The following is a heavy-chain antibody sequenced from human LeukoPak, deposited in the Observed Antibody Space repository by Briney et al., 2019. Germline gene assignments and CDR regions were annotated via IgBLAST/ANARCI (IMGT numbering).Heavy chain of an antibody. V-gene: IGHV3-64*01. CDR2: ISSNGGST. J-gene: IGHJ4*02. CDR1: GFPFISYA. D-gene: IGHD1-26*01. CDR3: ARSQVGATDY. Sequence: GGSRSLSCAPSGFPFISYAMHGARQAPGRGLEYVSAISSNGGSTYYANSVKGRFTISRDNSKNTLYLQMGSLRAEDMAVYYCARSQVGATDYWGQGTLVTVSS.